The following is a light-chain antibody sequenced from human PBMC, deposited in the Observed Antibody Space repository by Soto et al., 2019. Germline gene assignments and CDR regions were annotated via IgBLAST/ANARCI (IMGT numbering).Light chain of an antibody. J-gene: IGLJ3*02. CDR2: GNS. CDR1: SSNIGAGYD. V-gene: IGLV1-40*01. Sequence: QSVLTQPPSVSGAPGQRVTISCTGSSSNIGAGYDVHWYQQLPGTAPKLLIYGNSNRPSGVPDRFSGSKSGTSASLAITGLQAEDEPDYYCQSYASSLSGSVFGRGTKLTVL. CDR3: QSYASSLSGSV.